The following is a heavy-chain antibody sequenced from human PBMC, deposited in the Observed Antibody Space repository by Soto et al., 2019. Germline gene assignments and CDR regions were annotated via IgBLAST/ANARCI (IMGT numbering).Heavy chain of an antibody. CDR2: INHSGST. J-gene: IGHJ4*02. CDR1: GGSFSGYY. D-gene: IGHD2-2*01. CDR3: AHTAWDCSSTTCYVGWVFFDY. V-gene: IGHV4-34*01. Sequence: SETLSLTCAVYGGSFSGYYWSWIRQPPGKGLEWIGEINHSGSTNYNPSLKSRVTISVDTSKNQFSLKLSSVTAADTAVYYCAHTAWDCSSTTCYVGWVFFDYWGQGTLVTVPQ.